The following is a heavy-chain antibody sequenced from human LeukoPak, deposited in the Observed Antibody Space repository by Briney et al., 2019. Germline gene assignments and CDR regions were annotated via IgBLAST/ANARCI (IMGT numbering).Heavy chain of an antibody. J-gene: IGHJ6*02. Sequence: GGSLRLSCEASGFAFSSYAVNWVRQIPGKGLEWVSFISDSGGTTYYTDSVKGRFTISRDNSKNTLYLQMNSLRAEDTAVYYCAKDRRGTYFGTMDIWGQGTTVTVSS. CDR2: ISDSGGTT. D-gene: IGHD1-26*01. CDR1: GFAFSSYA. V-gene: IGHV3-23*01. CDR3: AKDRRGTYFGTMDI.